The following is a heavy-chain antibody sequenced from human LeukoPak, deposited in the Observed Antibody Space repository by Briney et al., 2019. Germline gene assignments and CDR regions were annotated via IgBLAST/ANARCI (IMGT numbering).Heavy chain of an antibody. V-gene: IGHV3-23*01. CDR1: GFTFRTYV. D-gene: IGHD7-27*01. J-gene: IGHJ2*01. Sequence: PGGSLRLSCAASGFTFRTYVMSWVRQAPGRGLEWVSGITGSSTCTYYADSVKGRFTISRDNSKNTLHLQMDSLRAEDTAIYYCARELVSLGTGYFDLWGRGTLVTVSS. CDR2: ITGSSTCT. CDR3: ARELVSLGTGYFDL.